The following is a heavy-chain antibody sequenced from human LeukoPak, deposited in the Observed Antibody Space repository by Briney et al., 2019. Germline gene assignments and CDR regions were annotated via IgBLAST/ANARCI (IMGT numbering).Heavy chain of an antibody. V-gene: IGHV1-46*01. CDR1: GYTFTSYY. CDR2: INPSGGST. D-gene: IGHD3-22*01. J-gene: IGHJ4*02. CDR3: AKEYYYDSSGHGSVDY. Sequence: ASVKVSCKASGYTFTSYYMHWVRQAPGQGLEWMGIINPSGGSTSNAQKFQGRVTMTRDTSTSTVYMELSSLRSEDTAVYYCAKEYYYDSSGHGSVDYWGQGTLVTVFS.